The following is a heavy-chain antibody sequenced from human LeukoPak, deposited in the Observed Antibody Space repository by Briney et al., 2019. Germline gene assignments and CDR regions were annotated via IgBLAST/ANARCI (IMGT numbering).Heavy chain of an antibody. CDR1: GGTFSSYA. D-gene: IGHD4-11*01. V-gene: IGHV1-69*06. Sequence: ASVKVSCKASGGTFSSYAITWVRQAPGQGLEWMGGIIPIFGTADYAQKFQGRVTITADKSTNTAYMELSSLRSEDTALYYCARDPTAYSPAAENWGQGTLVTVSS. CDR2: IIPIFGTA. CDR3: ARDPTAYSPAAEN. J-gene: IGHJ4*02.